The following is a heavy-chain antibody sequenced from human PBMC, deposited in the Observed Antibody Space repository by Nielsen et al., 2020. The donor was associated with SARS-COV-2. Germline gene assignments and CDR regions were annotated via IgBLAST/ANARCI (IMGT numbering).Heavy chain of an antibody. CDR1: GLTFSTYS. J-gene: IGHJ4*02. Sequence: GESLKISCAASGLTFSTYSIMWVRQAPGKGLEWVSHISSSGSYIYYADSVKGRFTISRDNAKNSVYLQMNSLRAEDTAVYYCARASLDYWGQGTLVTVSS. CDR3: ARASLDY. D-gene: IGHD2-2*01. CDR2: ISSSGSYI. V-gene: IGHV3-21*04.